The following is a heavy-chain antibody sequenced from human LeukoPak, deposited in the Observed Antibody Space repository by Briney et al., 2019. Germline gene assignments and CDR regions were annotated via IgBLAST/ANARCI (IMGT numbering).Heavy chain of an antibody. CDR1: GYTFTSYY. J-gene: IGHJ4*02. CDR3: ARDKYCSGGSCYPYYFDY. CDR2: ISAYNGNT. V-gene: IGHV1-18*04. Sequence: ASVKVSCKAAGYTFTSYYMHWVRQAPGQGLEWMGWISAYNGNTNYAQKLQGRVTMTTDTSTSTAYMELRSLRSDDTAVYYCARDKYCSGGSCYPYYFDYWGQGTLVTVSS. D-gene: IGHD2-15*01.